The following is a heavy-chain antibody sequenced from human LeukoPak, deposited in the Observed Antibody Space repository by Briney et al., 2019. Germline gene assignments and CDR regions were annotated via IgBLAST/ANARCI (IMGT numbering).Heavy chain of an antibody. CDR3: ARDVGPTVQPTPVGF. J-gene: IGHJ4*02. CDR1: GFTFSSYG. D-gene: IGHD4-17*01. CDR2: IWYDGSNK. Sequence: PGRALRLSCAASGFTFSSYGMHWVRQAPGKGLEWVAVIWYDGSNKYYADSVKGRFTISRDNAKNLLYLHMNSLRDEDTAVYYCARDVGPTVQPTPVGFWGQGTLVTVYS. V-gene: IGHV3-33*01.